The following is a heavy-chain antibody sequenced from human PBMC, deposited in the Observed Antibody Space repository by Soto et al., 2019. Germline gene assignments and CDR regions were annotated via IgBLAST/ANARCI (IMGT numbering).Heavy chain of an antibody. J-gene: IGHJ4*02. CDR3: ARDASYYYDSSGYYREFYFDY. D-gene: IGHD3-22*01. Sequence: GASVKVSCKASGGTFSSYAISWVRQATGQGLEWMGGIIPIFGTANYAQKFQGRVTITADESTSTAYMELSSLRSEDTAVYYCARDASYYYDSSGYYREFYFDYWGQGTLVTVSS. CDR1: GGTFSSYA. CDR2: IIPIFGTA. V-gene: IGHV1-69*13.